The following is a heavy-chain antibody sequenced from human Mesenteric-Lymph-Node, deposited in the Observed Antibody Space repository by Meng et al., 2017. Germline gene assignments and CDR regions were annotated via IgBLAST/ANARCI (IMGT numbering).Heavy chain of an antibody. D-gene: IGHD4-17*01. CDR1: GGPISSISYY. CDR3: VRQSDYGDYRGAFDI. Sequence: QLQLQESGPGLVKPSETLSLTCTVSGGPISSISYYWAWIRQPPGKGLEWIGSIYYSGSTYYNSSLKSRVTISVDTSKNQFSLKLSSVTAADTAVYYCVRQSDYGDYRGAFDIWGQGTMVTVSS. V-gene: IGHV4-39*01. CDR2: IYYSGST. J-gene: IGHJ3*02.